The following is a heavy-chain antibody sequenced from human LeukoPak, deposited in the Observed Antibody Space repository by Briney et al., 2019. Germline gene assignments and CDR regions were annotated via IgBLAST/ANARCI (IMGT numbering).Heavy chain of an antibody. CDR3: ARWGGYCSSTSCPQWLVRGGYFDY. CDR2: IYYSGST. J-gene: IGHJ4*02. CDR1: GGSISSSSYY. V-gene: IGHV4-39*07. D-gene: IGHD2-2*03. Sequence: SETLSLTCTVSGGSISSSSYYWGWIRQPPGKGLEWIGSIYYSGSTYYNPSLKSRVTISVDTSKNQFSLKLSSVTAADTAVYYCARWGGYCSSTSCPQWLVRGGYFDYWGQGTLVTVSS.